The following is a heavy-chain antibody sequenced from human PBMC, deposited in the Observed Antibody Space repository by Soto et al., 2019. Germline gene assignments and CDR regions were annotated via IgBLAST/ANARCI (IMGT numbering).Heavy chain of an antibody. V-gene: IGHV3-15*01. Sequence: EVQLVESGGGLVEPGGSLRLSCAASGFTFNNAWMSWVRQAPGKGLEWVGRIKSKKDGGATDFAAPVKGRFAISRDDSKNTLYLQMNSLKTEDTAVYFCTTDYYDATGYDGYFQYWGQGTLLTVSS. CDR3: TTDYYDATGYDGYFQY. J-gene: IGHJ1*01. CDR1: GFTFNNAW. D-gene: IGHD3-22*01. CDR2: IKSKKDGGAT.